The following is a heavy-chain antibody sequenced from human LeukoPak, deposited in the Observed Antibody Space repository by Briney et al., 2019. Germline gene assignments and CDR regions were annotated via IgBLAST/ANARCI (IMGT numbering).Heavy chain of an antibody. CDR2: IYSGGST. CDR3: AREGYCSGGSCYGAEDY. D-gene: IGHD2-15*01. Sequence: PGGSLRLSCAASGFTVSSNYMSWVRQAPGKGLEGVSVIYSGGSTYYADSVKGRFTISRDNSKNTLYLKMNSLRAEDTAVYYCAREGYCSGGSCYGAEDYWGQGTLVTVSS. V-gene: IGHV3-66*01. CDR1: GFTVSSNY. J-gene: IGHJ4*02.